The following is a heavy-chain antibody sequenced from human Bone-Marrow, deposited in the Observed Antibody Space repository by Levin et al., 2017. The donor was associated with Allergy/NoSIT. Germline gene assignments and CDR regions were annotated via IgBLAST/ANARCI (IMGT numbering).Heavy chain of an antibody. CDR3: ARSKHVVPGDPPAY. J-gene: IGHJ4*01. Sequence: PGGSLRLSCKASGYTFTGYYIYWMRQTPGQGLEWMGRIHPNTGDTNYAQKFQGRVTMTRDTSITTAYLELNGLTSDDTAVYFCARSKHVVPGDPPAYWGRGTLVTVSS. CDR1: GYTFTGYY. CDR2: IHPNTGDT. V-gene: IGHV1-2*06. D-gene: IGHD2-2*01.